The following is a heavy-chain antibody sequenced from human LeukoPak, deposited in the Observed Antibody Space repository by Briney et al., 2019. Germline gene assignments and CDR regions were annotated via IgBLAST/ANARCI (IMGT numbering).Heavy chain of an antibody. J-gene: IGHJ4*02. CDR2: IYPGDSDT. Sequence: GESLQISCQGSGYRFTSYWIGWVRQLPGKGLEWMGIIYPGDSDTRYSPSFQGQVTISADKSISTAYLQWSSLKASDTAMYYCARQGYDSSDFDYWGQGTLVTVSS. D-gene: IGHD3-22*01. CDR1: GYRFTSYW. CDR3: ARQGYDSSDFDY. V-gene: IGHV5-51*01.